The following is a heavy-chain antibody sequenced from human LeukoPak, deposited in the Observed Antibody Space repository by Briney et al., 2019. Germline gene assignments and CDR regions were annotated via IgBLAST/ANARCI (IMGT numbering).Heavy chain of an antibody. Sequence: ASVKVSCKASGYTFTSYGISWVRQAPGQGLEWMGWISAYNGNTNYAQKLQGRVTMTTDTSTSTAYMELRSLRSDDTAVYYCARDRQPMFTFGGVIVIHDYWGQGTLVTVSS. CDR3: ARDRQPMFTFGGVIVIHDY. CDR1: GYTFTSYG. D-gene: IGHD3-16*02. V-gene: IGHV1-18*01. J-gene: IGHJ4*02. CDR2: ISAYNGNT.